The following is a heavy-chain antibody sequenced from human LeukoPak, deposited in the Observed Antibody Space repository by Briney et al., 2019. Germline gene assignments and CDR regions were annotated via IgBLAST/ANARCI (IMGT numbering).Heavy chain of an antibody. Sequence: PGGSLRLSCAASGSTFSSYGMHWVRQAPGKGLQWVAVISYDGSNKYYADSVKGRFTISRDNSKNTLYLQMNSLRAEDTAVYYCAKECNNGYGSDDAFDIWGQGTMVTVSS. CDR2: ISYDGSNK. CDR3: AKECNNGYGSDDAFDI. V-gene: IGHV3-30*18. J-gene: IGHJ3*02. CDR1: GSTFSSYG. D-gene: IGHD3-10*01.